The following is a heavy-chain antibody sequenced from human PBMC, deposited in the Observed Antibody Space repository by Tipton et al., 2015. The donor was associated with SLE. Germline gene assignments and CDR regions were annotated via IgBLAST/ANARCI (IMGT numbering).Heavy chain of an antibody. CDR3: ARDQEVSSGENRFDP. CDR2: IYTSGST. CDR1: GGSISSYY. V-gene: IGHV4-4*07. D-gene: IGHD2/OR15-2a*01. J-gene: IGHJ5*02. Sequence: TLSLTCTVSGGSISSYYWSWIRLPAGQGLEWIGRIYTSGSTNYNPSLKSRVTMSIDTSKNQFSLKVNSVTAADTAVYYCARDQEVSSGENRFDPWGQGTLVTVSS.